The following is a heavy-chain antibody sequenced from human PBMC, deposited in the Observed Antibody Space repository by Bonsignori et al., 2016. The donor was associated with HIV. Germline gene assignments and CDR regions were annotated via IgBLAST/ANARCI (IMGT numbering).Heavy chain of an antibody. CDR1: GVSISSGSYY. Sequence: QVQLQESGPGLVKPSQTLSLTCAVSGVSISSGSYYWSWIRQPAGKGLEWIGRIYTSGSINYNPSLKSRVTISLDTSKNQFSLRLSSVTAADTAFYYCAKSRNYPDVYYLDYWGQGXLVTVSS. V-gene: IGHV4-61*02. D-gene: IGHD4-11*01. CDR2: IYTSGSI. J-gene: IGHJ4*02. CDR3: AKSRNYPDVYYLDY.